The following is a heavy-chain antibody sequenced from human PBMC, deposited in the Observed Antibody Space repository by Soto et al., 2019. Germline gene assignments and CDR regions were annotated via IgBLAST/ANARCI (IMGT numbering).Heavy chain of an antibody. CDR1: GFTFSSHS. J-gene: IGHJ4*02. V-gene: IGHV3-48*04. D-gene: IGHD2-2*01. Sequence: GGSLRLSCAASGFTFSSHSMNWVRQAPGKGLEWVSYISGSSGTIYYADSVKGRFTISRDNAKNTMHLQMNSLRAEDTAVYYCARVPDCSSSGCYSYFDIWGQGTLVTVSS. CDR2: ISGSSGTI. CDR3: ARVPDCSSSGCYSYFDI.